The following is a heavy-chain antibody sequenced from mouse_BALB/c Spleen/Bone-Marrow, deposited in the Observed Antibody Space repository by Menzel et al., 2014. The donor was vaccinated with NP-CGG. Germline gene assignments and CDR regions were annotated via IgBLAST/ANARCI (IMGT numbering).Heavy chain of an antibody. D-gene: IGHD4-1*01. J-gene: IGHJ2*01. V-gene: IGHV2-9*02. CDR2: IWAGGST. CDR3: ARERTGICFDY. CDR1: GISLTSYG. Sequence: VQLQQSGPGLVAPSQRLSIPCTVSGISLTSYGVHWVRQPPGKGLEWLGVIWAGGSTNYNSALMSRLSISKDNSKSQVFLKMNSLQTDDTAIYYSARERTGICFDYLGQATTLTV.